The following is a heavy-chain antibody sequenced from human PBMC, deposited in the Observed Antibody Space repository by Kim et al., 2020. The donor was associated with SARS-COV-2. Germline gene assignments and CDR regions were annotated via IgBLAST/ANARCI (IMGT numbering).Heavy chain of an antibody. CDR2: LYSGGTT. CDR3: ARGGTATVRTGYSFKY. J-gene: IGHJ4*02. CDR1: GLTVSSNH. V-gene: IGHV3-53*01. D-gene: IGHD3-22*01. Sequence: GGSLRLSCAASGLTVSSNHMSWVRQAPGKGLDWVSVLYSGGTTYYAGSVKGRFTISRDDSTNTLYLHMNSLEAEDTAVYYCARGGTATVRTGYSFKYWGRGTLVTVSS.